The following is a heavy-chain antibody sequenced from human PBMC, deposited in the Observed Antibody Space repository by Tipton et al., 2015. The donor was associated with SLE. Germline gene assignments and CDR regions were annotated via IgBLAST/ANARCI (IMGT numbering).Heavy chain of an antibody. J-gene: IGHJ4*02. CDR1: GFTFSDYY. CDR3: TTDNPRNRTPQQTHYFDY. D-gene: IGHD6-13*01. CDR2: IKSKTDGGTT. Sequence: SLRLSCAAPGFTFSDYYMSWIRQAPGKGLEWVGRIKSKTDGGTTDYAAPVKGRFTISRDDSKNTLYLQMNSLKTEDTAVYYCTTDNPRNRTPQQTHYFDYWGQGTLVTVSS. V-gene: IGHV3-15*01.